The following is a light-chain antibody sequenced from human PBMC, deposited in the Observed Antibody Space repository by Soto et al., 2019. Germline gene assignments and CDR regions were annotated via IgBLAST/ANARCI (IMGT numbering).Light chain of an antibody. J-gene: IGKJ1*01. CDR3: QRRSNWSTT. CDR2: DAS. V-gene: IGKV3-11*01. Sequence: ETVLTQSPATLSLSPGERATLSCRASQSVSSYLAWYQQKLGQPPRLLIYDASNRATGIPARFSGSGSGTDFTLTISSLEPEDFAVYYCQRRSNWSTTFGQGTKVDIK. CDR1: QSVSSY.